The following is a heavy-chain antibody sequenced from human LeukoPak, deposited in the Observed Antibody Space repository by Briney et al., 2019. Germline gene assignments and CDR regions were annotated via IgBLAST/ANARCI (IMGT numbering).Heavy chain of an antibody. D-gene: IGHD5-12*01. CDR1: GFTFSFYG. J-gene: IGHJ6*03. Sequence: TGRSLRLSCAASGFTFSFYGMHWVRQPPGDGLEWVIFIHSDGEHFYPAASVKGRLTVSRDNSNNTLYQQMNSLIIEDTAVYYCVRAEIVPGRTSFYYYYMDVWGKGTTVTVTS. V-gene: IGHV3-30*02. CDR3: VRAEIVPGRTSFYYYYMDV. CDR2: IHSDGEHF.